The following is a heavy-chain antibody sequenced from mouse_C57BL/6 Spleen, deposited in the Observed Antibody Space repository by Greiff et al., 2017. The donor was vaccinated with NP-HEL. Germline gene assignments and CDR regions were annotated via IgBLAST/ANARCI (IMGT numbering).Heavy chain of an antibody. CDR1: GFNIKDYY. D-gene: IGHD2-1*01. Sequence: EVQLQQSGAELVKPGASVKLSCTASGFNIKDYYMHWVKQRTEQGLEWIGRIDPEDGETKSAPKFQGKATITADTSSNTAYLQLSSLTSEDTAVDYCVQIYYGNYGAMDYWGQGTSVTVSS. J-gene: IGHJ4*01. V-gene: IGHV14-2*01. CDR3: VQIYYGNYGAMDY. CDR2: IDPEDGET.